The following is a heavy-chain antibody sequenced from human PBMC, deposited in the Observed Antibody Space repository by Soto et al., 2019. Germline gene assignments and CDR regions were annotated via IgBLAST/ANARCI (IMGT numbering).Heavy chain of an antibody. D-gene: IGHD3-22*01. CDR1: GYTFPEYY. CDR2: INPNSGCT. Sequence: DLVPGSLQASGYTFPEYYMHWLRQAPGQGLEGMGGINPNSGCTNYAQKFQGWVNMTRDTSISTAYMELSRLRSDDTAVYYCARSTTNYYDSRVGIDYWGQGTLVTVSS. V-gene: IGHV1-2*04. J-gene: IGHJ4*02. CDR3: ARSTTNYYDSRVGIDY.